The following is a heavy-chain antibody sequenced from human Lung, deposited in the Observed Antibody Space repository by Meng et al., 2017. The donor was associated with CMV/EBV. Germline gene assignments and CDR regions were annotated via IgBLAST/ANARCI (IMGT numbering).Heavy chain of an antibody. J-gene: IGHJ4*02. CDR3: ARGYGSETYLNYFDY. Sequence: GGSLSGYKGSWRRQSPGRGLEWMGEINHRGSNTYKPSMKSQVTVSVATYKNQFSLGLRSVTAANTSVYYCARGYGSETYLNYFDYWGQGTLVTVSS. CDR1: GGSLSGYK. D-gene: IGHD3-10*01. CDR2: INHRGSN. V-gene: IGHV4-34*01.